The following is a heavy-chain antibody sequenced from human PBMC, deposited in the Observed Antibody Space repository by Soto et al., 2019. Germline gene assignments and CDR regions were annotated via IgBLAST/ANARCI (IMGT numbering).Heavy chain of an antibody. CDR1: GFTFSHYA. CDR2: ISYDGSNK. J-gene: IGHJ1*01. D-gene: IGHD2-15*01. CDR3: ARENDNYCSGGSCYSGHFQH. Sequence: HPGGSLRLSCAASGFTFSHYAMHWVRQVPGKGLEWVTFISYDGSNKYYADSVKGRFTVSRDNSKNTLYLQMNSLRAEDTAVYYCARENDNYCSGGSCYSGHFQHWGQGTLVTVSS. V-gene: IGHV3-30*14.